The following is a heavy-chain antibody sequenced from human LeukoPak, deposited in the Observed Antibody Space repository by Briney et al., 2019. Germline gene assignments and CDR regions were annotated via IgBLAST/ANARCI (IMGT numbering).Heavy chain of an antibody. J-gene: IGHJ4*02. CDR3: ARDLVRYFDWLLSPAGLPGGIDY. D-gene: IGHD3-9*01. Sequence: PGGSLRLSCAASGFTFSSYAMSWVRQAPGKGLEWVSAISGSGGSTYYADSEKGRFTISRDNSKNTLYLQMNSLRAEDTAVYYCARDLVRYFDWLLSPAGLPGGIDYWGQGTLVTVSS. V-gene: IGHV3-23*01. CDR1: GFTFSSYA. CDR2: ISGSGGST.